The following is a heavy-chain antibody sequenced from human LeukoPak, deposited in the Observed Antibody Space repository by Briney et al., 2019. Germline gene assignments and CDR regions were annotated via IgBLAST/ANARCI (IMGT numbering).Heavy chain of an antibody. Sequence: GGSLRLSCAASGFTFSSYWMHWVRQAPGKGLVWVSRINSDGSSTSYADSVKGRFTISRDNAKNTLYLQMNSLRAKDTAVYYCARGRYYYYYYMDVWGKGTTVTVSS. V-gene: IGHV3-74*01. J-gene: IGHJ6*03. CDR2: INSDGSST. CDR3: ARGRYYYYYYMDV. CDR1: GFTFSSYW.